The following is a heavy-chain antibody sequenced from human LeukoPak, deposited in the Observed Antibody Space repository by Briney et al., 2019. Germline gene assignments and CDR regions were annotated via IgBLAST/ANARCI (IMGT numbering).Heavy chain of an antibody. J-gene: IGHJ4*02. CDR2: INPHSGGT. D-gene: IGHD3-10*01. CDR1: GYTFTDYY. Sequence: GASVKVSCKASGYTFTDYYMHWVRQAPGQGLEWMGWINPHSGGTHYAQNFQGRVTMTRDTSISAAYMELSRLRSDDTAAYYCARGRGGGSGSYYLDYWGQGTLVTVSS. V-gene: IGHV1-2*02. CDR3: ARGRGGGSGSYYLDY.